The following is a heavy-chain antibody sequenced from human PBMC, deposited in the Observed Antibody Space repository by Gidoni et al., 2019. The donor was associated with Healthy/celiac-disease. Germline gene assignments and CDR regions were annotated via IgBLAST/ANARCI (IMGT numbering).Heavy chain of an antibody. CDR2: IYYSGST. Sequence: LQLQESGPGLVTPSETLSLTCTVSGVSISSSSYYWGWIRQPPGKGLEWIGSIYYSGSTYYNPSLKSRVTISVDTSKNQFSLKLSSVTAADTAVYYCASEFGVVNYWGQGTLVTVSS. CDR3: ASEFGVVNY. J-gene: IGHJ4*02. CDR1: GVSISSSSYY. V-gene: IGHV4-39*01. D-gene: IGHD3-3*01.